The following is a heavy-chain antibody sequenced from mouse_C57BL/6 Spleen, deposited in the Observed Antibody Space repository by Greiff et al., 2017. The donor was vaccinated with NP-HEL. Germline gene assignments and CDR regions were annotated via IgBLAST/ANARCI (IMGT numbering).Heavy chain of an antibody. CDR3: ARDAIYYGFDY. CDR2: ISDGGSYT. CDR1: GFTFSSYA. D-gene: IGHD2-1*01. Sequence: EVNVVESGGGLVKPGGSLKLSCAASGFTFSSYAMSWVRQTPEKRLEWVATISDGGSYTYYPDNVKGRFTISRDNAKNNLYLQMSHLKSEDTAMYYCARDAIYYGFDYWGQGTTLTVSS. J-gene: IGHJ2*01. V-gene: IGHV5-4*01.